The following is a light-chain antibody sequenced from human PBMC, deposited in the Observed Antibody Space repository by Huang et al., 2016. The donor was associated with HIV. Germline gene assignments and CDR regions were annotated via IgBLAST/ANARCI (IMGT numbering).Light chain of an antibody. J-gene: IGKJ1*01. CDR1: QGIRNF. V-gene: IGKV1-27*01. Sequence: DIQMTQSPSSLSASVGDRVTITCRASQGIRNFVAWYQQKPGKPPKIPIYGASTLESGVPSRFSCGGSETEFTLTIRSLQTEDVATYYCKEYSNDPRTFGQGTRVDIK. CDR2: GAS. CDR3: KEYSNDPRT.